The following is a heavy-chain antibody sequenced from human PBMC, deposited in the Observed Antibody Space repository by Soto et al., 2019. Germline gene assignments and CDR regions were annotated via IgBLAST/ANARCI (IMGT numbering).Heavy chain of an antibody. D-gene: IGHD6-6*01. V-gene: IGHV3-48*03. Sequence: GGSLRLSCAASGFTFSSYEMNWVRQAPGKGLEWVSYISSSGSTIYYADSVKGRFTISRDNAKNSLYLQMNSLRAEDTAVYYCARAGGSSPPSDYYYYYMDVWGKGTTVTVSS. CDR2: ISSSGSTI. CDR3: ARAGGSSPPSDYYYYYMDV. CDR1: GFTFSSYE. J-gene: IGHJ6*03.